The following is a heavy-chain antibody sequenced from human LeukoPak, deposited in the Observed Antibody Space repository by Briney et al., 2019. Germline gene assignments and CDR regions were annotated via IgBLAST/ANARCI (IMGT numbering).Heavy chain of an antibody. CDR2: IHYNGDT. J-gene: IGHJ4*02. Sequence: PSETLPLTCTVSGDSIRNYYWNWIRQAPGKALEWIGHIHYNGDTAYNFSLKSRVTISMDTSKNQFSLKLSSVTAADTAVYYCGRWGYFDSGNYFVVDYWGQGTVVTVSS. CDR1: GDSIRNYY. CDR3: GRWGYFDSGNYFVVDY. V-gene: IGHV4-59*01. D-gene: IGHD3-22*01.